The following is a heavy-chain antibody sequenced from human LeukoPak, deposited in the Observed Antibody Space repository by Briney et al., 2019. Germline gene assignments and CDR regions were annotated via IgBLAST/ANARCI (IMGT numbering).Heavy chain of an antibody. CDR3: AKDLEYSGSGTPGAFDY. J-gene: IGHJ4*02. Sequence: PGGSLRLSCAASEFTFSSYGMHWVCQAPGKGLEWVTFIRYDGSTQYYINSVKGRFTISRDNAKNTMYLQMNSLRTEDTAIYYCAKDLEYSGSGTPGAFDYWGQGTLVTVSA. CDR2: IRYDGSTQ. D-gene: IGHD3-10*01. CDR1: EFTFSSYG. V-gene: IGHV3-30*02.